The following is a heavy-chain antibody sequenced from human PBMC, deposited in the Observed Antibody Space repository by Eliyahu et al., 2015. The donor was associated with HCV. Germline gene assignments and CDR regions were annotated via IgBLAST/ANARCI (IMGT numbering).Heavy chain of an antibody. D-gene: IGHD3-9*01. CDR2: IRSKYYGRTT. CDR3: ARESAEISVGMIFSDGSGAFDI. V-gene: IGHV3-49*04. CDR1: XFXFGDYX. J-gene: IGHJ3*02. Sequence: ELQLVESGGXLVQPGRSLRLSCRASXFXFGDYXXXWVXXAPGKGLEWVGFIRSKYYGRTTEYAASVKGTFTISRDDSNNIAYLQMNSLKSDDTAVYFCARESAEISVGMIFSDGSGAFDIWGQGTMVIVSP.